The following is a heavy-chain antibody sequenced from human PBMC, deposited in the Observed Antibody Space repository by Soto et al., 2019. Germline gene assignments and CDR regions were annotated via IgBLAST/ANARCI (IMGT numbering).Heavy chain of an antibody. D-gene: IGHD3-10*01. CDR2: IIPMFGTA. J-gene: IGHJ6*02. Sequence: QVQLVQSGAEVKKPGSSVKVSCKASGGTFSSYAISWVRQAPGQGLEWMGGIIPMFGTADYAQKFQGRVTITADESTSTAYMELSSLRSDDTAVYYCATMKGGSQYYYYGMDVWGRGTTVTVSS. CDR3: ATMKGGSQYYYYGMDV. V-gene: IGHV1-69*12. CDR1: GGTFSSYA.